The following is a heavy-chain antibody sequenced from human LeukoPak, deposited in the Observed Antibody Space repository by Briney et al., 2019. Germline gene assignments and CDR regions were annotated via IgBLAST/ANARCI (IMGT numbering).Heavy chain of an antibody. J-gene: IGHJ6*03. Sequence: SETLSLTCAVYGGSVSGYYWSWIRQPPGKELEWIGEINHSGSTNYNPSLKSRVTISVDTSKNQFSLKLSSVTAADTAVYYCARHRYYYRSGSYYGAPYYMDVWGKGTTVTISS. CDR3: ARHRYYYRSGSYYGAPYYMDV. CDR2: INHSGST. D-gene: IGHD3-10*01. V-gene: IGHV4-34*01. CDR1: GGSVSGYY.